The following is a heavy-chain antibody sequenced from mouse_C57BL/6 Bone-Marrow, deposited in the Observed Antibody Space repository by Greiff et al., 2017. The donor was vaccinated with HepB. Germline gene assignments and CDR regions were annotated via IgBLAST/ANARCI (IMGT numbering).Heavy chain of an antibody. CDR2: IYPSDSET. Sequence: QVQLQQPGAELVMPGSSVKLSCKASGYTFTSYWMDWVKQRPGQGLEWIGNIYPSDSETHYNQKFKDKTTLTVDKSSSTAYMQLSSLTSEASAVYYCARGWDSWFAYWGQGTLVTVSA. D-gene: IGHD4-1*01. CDR1: GYTFTSYW. CDR3: ARGWDSWFAY. V-gene: IGHV1-61*01. J-gene: IGHJ3*01.